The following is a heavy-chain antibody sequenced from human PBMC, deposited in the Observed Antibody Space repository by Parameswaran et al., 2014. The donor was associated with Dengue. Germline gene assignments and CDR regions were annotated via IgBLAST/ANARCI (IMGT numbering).Heavy chain of an antibody. J-gene: IGHJ3*02. Sequence: SCTVSGGSISSGSYYWSWIRQPAGKGLEWIGRIYTSGITNYNPSLKSRVTISVDTSKNQFSLKLSSVTAADTAVYYCARGRRGYSSGYYSRGDAFDIWGQGTMVTVSS. CDR3: ARGRRGYSSGYYSRGDAFDI. D-gene: IGHD3-22*01. CDR1: GGSISSGSYY. V-gene: IGHV4-61*02. CDR2: IYTSGIT.